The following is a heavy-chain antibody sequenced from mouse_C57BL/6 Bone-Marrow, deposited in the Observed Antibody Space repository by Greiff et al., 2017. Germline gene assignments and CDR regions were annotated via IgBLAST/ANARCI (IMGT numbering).Heavy chain of an antibody. CDR2: IDPSDSYT. D-gene: IGHD1-1*01. V-gene: IGHV1-69*01. CDR1: GYTFTSYW. Sequence: QVQLQQPGAELVMPGASVKLSCKASGYTFTSYWMHWVKQRPGQGLEWIGEIDPSDSYTNYNQKFKGKSTLTVDKSSSPAYMQLSSLTSEDSAVYYYAREGHGSSYDWYFDVWGTGTTVTVSS. CDR3: AREGHGSSYDWYFDV. J-gene: IGHJ1*03.